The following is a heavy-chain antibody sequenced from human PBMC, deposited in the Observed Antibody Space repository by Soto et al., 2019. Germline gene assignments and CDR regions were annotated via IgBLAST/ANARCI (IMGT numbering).Heavy chain of an antibody. D-gene: IGHD3-10*01. CDR1: GYIFTNYD. CDR2: VSGYTGNT. V-gene: IGHV1-18*01. J-gene: IGHJ6*02. CDR3: ARFGSAPYYYYGVDV. Sequence: QVQLVQSETEVEKPGASVKVSCKASGYIFTNYDITWVRQAPGQGLEWMGWVSGYTGNTKYAQKFQDRVTMTTDTSTSTVYMELRSLRSDDTAVYYCARFGSAPYYYYGVDVWGQGTTVFVSS.